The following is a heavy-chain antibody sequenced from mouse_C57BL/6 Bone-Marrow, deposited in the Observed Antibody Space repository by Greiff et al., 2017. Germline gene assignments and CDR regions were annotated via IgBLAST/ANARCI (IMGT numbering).Heavy chain of an antibody. CDR1: GYTFTSYW. D-gene: IGHD2-4*01. CDR2: INPSSGYT. Sequence: VQLQQSGAELAKPGASVKLSCKASGYTFTSYWMHWVKQRPGQGLEWIGYINPSSGYTKYNQKFKDKATLTVDQSSSTAYMQLNSLTSEDSAVYYCARGYDYDYAMDYWGQGTSVTVSS. V-gene: IGHV1-7*01. CDR3: ARGYDYDYAMDY. J-gene: IGHJ4*01.